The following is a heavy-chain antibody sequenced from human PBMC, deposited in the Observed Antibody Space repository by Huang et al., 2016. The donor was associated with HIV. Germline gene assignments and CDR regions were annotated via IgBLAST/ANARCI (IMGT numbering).Heavy chain of an antibody. Sequence: EVQLLESGGGLVQPGGSLRLSCAASGFTSNNYAMSWVRQAPGKGLEWVSDIGGSGGGTYYADSVKGRFTISRDNSKNTLYRQMNSLRAEDTAVYYCARKYGSSWGEGYYFRYWGQGTLVTVSS. J-gene: IGHJ4*02. CDR3: ARKYGSSWGEGYYFRY. V-gene: IGHV3-23*01. CDR1: GFTSNNYA. D-gene: IGHD6-13*01. CDR2: IGGSGGGT.